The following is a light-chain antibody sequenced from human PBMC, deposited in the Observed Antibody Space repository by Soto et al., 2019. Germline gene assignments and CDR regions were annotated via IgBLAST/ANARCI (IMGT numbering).Light chain of an antibody. V-gene: IGLV2-8*01. CDR1: SSDVGAYNY. Sequence: QSALTQPPSASGSPGQSVTISCTGTSSDVGAYNYVSWYQQHPGKAPKLMIYDASKRPSGVPYRFSCSKSGNAASLTVFGLQCEDEADYYCSSYAGSSWVYGGGTKLTVL. J-gene: IGLJ3*02. CDR3: SSYAGSSWV. CDR2: DAS.